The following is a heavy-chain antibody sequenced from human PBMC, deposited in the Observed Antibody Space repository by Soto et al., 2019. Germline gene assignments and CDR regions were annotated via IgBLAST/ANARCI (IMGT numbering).Heavy chain of an antibody. CDR3: ATTYHPTVFWNVAVDYYCFYGMGD. Sequence: AAVKVSSKVSGANFTEISIHWVRQAPGKGLEWMGSFDPEDGGTIYAQKFQDRIIITEDTFTDTAYMELSSLTSEDTTVYYCATTYHPTVFWNVAVDYYCFYGMGDCGQGTTVTV. J-gene: IGHJ6*02. CDR1: GANFTEIS. CDR2: FDPEDGGT. V-gene: IGHV1-24*01. D-gene: IGHD3-3*01.